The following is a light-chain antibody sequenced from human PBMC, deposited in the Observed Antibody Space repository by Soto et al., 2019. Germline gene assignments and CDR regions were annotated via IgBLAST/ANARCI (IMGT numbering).Light chain of an antibody. CDR2: KAS. Sequence: IHMTHPPSALSGSLFDVFTIASLASQTISSWLAWYQQKPGKAPKLLIYKASTLKSGVPSRFSGSGSGTEFTLTISSLQPDDFATYYCQHYNSYSEAFGQGTKVDIK. J-gene: IGKJ1*01. V-gene: IGKV1-5*03. CDR3: QHYNSYSEA. CDR1: QTISSW.